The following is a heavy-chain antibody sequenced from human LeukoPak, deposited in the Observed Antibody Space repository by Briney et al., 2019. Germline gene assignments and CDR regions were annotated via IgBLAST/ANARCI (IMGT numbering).Heavy chain of an antibody. J-gene: IGHJ4*02. V-gene: IGHV1-69*06. CDR2: IIPIFGTA. Sequence: ASVKVSCKASGGTFSSYAISWVRQAPGQGLEWMRGIIPIFGTANYAQKFQGRVTITADKSTSTAYMELSSLRSEDTAVYYCARGINPIVATIFWGQGTLVTVSS. CDR3: ARGINPIVATIF. D-gene: IGHD5-12*01. CDR1: GGTFSSYA.